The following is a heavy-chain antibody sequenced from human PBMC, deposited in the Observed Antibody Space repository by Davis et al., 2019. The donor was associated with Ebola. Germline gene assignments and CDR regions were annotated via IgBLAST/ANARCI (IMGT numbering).Heavy chain of an antibody. D-gene: IGHD2-21*02. CDR2: INAGNGNT. V-gene: IGHV1-3*01. CDR1: GYTFTSYS. J-gene: IGHJ6*02. CDR3: ARDGAVVTAINYYYYYGMGV. Sequence: AASVKVSCKASGYTFTSYSMHWVRQAPGQRLEWMGWINAGNGNTKYSQKFQGRVTITRDTSASTAYMELSSLGSEDTAVYYCARDGAVVTAINYYYYYGMGVWGQGTTVTVSS.